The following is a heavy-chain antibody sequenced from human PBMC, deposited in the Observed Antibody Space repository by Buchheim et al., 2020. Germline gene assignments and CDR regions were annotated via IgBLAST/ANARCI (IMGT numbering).Heavy chain of an antibody. CDR1: GGFISSSSYY. CDR3: ARGYDFWSGYWQN. D-gene: IGHD3-3*01. CDR2: NYYSGST. J-gene: IGHJ4*02. V-gene: IGHV4-39*01. Sequence: QLQLQESGPGLVKPSETLSLTCTVSGGFISSSSYYWGWIRQPPGKGLEWIGSNYYSGSTYYNPSLKRRVTISVDTSKNQFSLKLSSVTAADTAVYYCARGYDFWSGYWQNWGQGTL.